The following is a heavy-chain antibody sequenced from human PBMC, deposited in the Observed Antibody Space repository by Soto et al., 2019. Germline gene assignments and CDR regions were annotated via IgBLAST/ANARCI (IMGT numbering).Heavy chain of an antibody. CDR3: ARVGGGLASLGYYGMDV. CDR2: IIPIFGTA. V-gene: IGHV1-69*13. J-gene: IGHJ6*02. D-gene: IGHD3-10*01. CDR1: GGTFSSYA. Sequence: ASVKVSCKASGGTFSSYAISWVRQAPGQGLEWMGGIIPIFGTANYAQKFQGRVTITADESTSTAYMELSSLRSEDAAVYYCARVGGGLASLGYYGMDVWGQGTTVTAP.